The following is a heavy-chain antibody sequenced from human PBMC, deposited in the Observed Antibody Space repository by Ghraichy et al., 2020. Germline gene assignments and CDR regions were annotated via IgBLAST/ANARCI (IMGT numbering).Heavy chain of an antibody. CDR3: AHRASHWGYTWFDP. CDR1: GFSLSTGRVG. D-gene: IGHD7-27*01. J-gene: IGHJ5*02. V-gene: IGHV2-5*02. CDR2: IYWDDDK. Sequence: SGPTLVKPTQTLTLTCTFSGFSLSTGRVGVGWIRQPPGKALEWLAVIYWDDDKCYSPSLKSRLTITKDTSKNQVVLKMTNMDPVDTATYYCAHRASHWGYTWFDPWGQGTLVTVSS.